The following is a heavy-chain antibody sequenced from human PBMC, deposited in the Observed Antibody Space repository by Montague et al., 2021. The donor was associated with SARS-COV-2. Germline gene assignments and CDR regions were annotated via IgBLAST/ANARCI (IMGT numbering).Heavy chain of an antibody. CDR3: AGHGYTEVWSGMDV. V-gene: IGHV4-39*01. D-gene: IGHD6-13*01. J-gene: IGHJ6*02. CDR2: IHHSGST. CDR1: GGSISSSTYY. Sequence: SETLSLTCTVSGGSISSSTYYWGWIRQPPGKGLEWIGSIHHSGSTYYNPSLETRVTISVDTSKNQFSLKLSSVTAADTAVFYCAGHGYTEVWSGMDVWGQGITVTVSS.